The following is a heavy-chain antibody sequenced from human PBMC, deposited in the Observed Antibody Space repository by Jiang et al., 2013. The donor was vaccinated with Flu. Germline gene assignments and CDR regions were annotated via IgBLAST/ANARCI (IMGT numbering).Heavy chain of an antibody. CDR2: IYYSGST. CDR3: ARGELRPGFGY. CDR1: GGSISSSSYY. V-gene: IGHV4-39*01. D-gene: IGHD3-16*01. J-gene: IGHJ4*02. Sequence: GSGLVKPSETLSLTCTVSGGSISSSSYYWGWIRQPPGKGLEWIGSIYYSGSTYYNPSLKSRVTISVDTSKNQFSLKLSSVTAADTAVYYCARGELRPGFGYWGQGTLVTVSS.